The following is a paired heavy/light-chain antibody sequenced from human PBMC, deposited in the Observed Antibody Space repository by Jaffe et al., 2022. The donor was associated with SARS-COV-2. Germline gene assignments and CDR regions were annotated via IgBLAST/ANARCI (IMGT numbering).Heavy chain of an antibody. CDR1: GFTFSSYS. J-gene: IGHJ4*02. V-gene: IGHV3-21*01. D-gene: IGHD3-9*01. CDR3: AREDYYDILTGYYGGFDY. CDR2: ISSSSSYI. Sequence: EVQLVESGGGLVKPGGSLRLSCAASGFTFSSYSMNWVRQAPGKGLEWVSSISSSSSYIHYADSVKGRFTISRDNAKNSLYLQLNSLRAEDTAVYYCAREDYYDILTGYYGGFDYWGQGTLVTVSS.
Light chain of an antibody. J-gene: IGLJ2*01. Sequence: SSELTQDPAVSVALGQTVRITCQGDSLRSYYASWYQQKPGQAPVLVIYGKNNRPSGIPDRFSGSSSGNTASLTITGAQAEDEADYYCNSRDSSGNHMGVFGGGTKLTVL. CDR2: GKN. CDR1: SLRSYY. CDR3: NSRDSSGNHMGV. V-gene: IGLV3-19*01.